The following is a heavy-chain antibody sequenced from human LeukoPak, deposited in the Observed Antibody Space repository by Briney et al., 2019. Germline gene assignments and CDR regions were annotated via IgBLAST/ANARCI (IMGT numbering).Heavy chain of an antibody. Sequence: GASVKVSCKASGGTFSSYAISWVRQAPGQGLEWMGGIIPIFGTANYAQKFQGRVTITADESTSTAYMELSSLRSEDTAVCYCARDLGPTQDRRNWFDPWGQGTLVTVSS. D-gene: IGHD2-15*01. CDR2: IIPIFGTA. J-gene: IGHJ5*02. CDR1: GGTFSSYA. V-gene: IGHV1-69*13. CDR3: ARDLGPTQDRRNWFDP.